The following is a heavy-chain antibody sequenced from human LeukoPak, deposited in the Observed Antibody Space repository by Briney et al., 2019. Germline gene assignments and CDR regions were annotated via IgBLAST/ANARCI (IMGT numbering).Heavy chain of an antibody. Sequence: GGSLRLSCAASGFTFDDYAMHWVRQAPGKGLEWVSGIIWNSGSMGYADSVKGRFTISRDNAKNSLYLQMTSLRAEDTALYYCAKGPPLRNYYRMYGIDYWGQGTLVTVSS. J-gene: IGHJ4*02. D-gene: IGHD3-22*01. CDR2: IIWNSGSM. CDR1: GFTFDDYA. CDR3: AKGPPLRNYYRMYGIDY. V-gene: IGHV3-9*01.